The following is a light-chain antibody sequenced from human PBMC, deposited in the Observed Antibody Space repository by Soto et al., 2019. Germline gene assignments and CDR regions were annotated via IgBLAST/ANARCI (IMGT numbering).Light chain of an antibody. Sequence: QSALTQPASVSGSPGQSITISCTGTSSDVGNYNLVSWYQQHPGKAPKLMIYEGTKRPSGFSNRFSGSKSGNTASLTISGLQAEDEADYYCCSYAGSSFYVFGTGTKLTVL. V-gene: IGLV2-23*01. CDR2: EGT. CDR1: SSDVGNYNL. J-gene: IGLJ1*01. CDR3: CSYAGSSFYV.